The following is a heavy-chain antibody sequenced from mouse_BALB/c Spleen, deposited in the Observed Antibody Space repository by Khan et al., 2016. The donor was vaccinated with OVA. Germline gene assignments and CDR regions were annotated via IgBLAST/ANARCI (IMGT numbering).Heavy chain of an antibody. D-gene: IGHD2-1*01. J-gene: IGHJ3*01. Sequence: EVQRVESGGGLVKPGGSLKLSCAASGFTFSTYAMSWVRQTPEKRLEWVATISSDGDYTYFPDNVTGRFTISRDNAKNPLCLQMTSLMSEDTAMYYGAISPYGNFAYWGQGTLVTVSA. V-gene: IGHV5-9-3*01. CDR1: GFTFSTYA. CDR3: AISPYGNFAY. CDR2: ISSDGDYT.